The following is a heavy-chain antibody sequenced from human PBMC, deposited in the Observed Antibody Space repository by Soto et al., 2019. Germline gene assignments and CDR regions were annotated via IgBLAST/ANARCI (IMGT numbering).Heavy chain of an antibody. CDR1: GFTFSSSA. CDR2: ISGSGSNT. V-gene: IGHV3-23*01. J-gene: IGHJ1*01. D-gene: IGHD3-22*01. CDR3: AKGSDYFDSSGQNIEYFPH. Sequence: PGGSLILSCTASGFTFSSSAMSWVRQAPGKGLEWVSAISGSGSNTFYADSVRGRFTISRDNSKNTLYLEMNSLRAEDSAVYFCAKGSDYFDSSGQNIEYFPHWGQGTLVTVSS.